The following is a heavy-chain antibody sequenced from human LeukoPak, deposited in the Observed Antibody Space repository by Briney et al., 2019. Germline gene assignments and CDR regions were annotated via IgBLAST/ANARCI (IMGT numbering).Heavy chain of an antibody. CDR1: GGSISSSSYY. CDR2: IYYSGST. J-gene: IGHJ4*02. V-gene: IGHV4-39*07. Sequence: SETLSLTCTVSGGSISSSSYYWGWIRQPPGKGLEWIGSIYYSGSTYYNPSLKSRVTISVDTSKNQFSLKLSSVTAADTAVYYCARGPPFYCGGDCYWYYWGQGTLVTVSS. CDR3: ARGPPFYCGGDCYWYY. D-gene: IGHD2-21*02.